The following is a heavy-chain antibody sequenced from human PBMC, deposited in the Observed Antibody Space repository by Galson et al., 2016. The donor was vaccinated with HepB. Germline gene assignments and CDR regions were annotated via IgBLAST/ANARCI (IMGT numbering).Heavy chain of an antibody. J-gene: IGHJ4*02. V-gene: IGHV3-64D*06. CDR1: GFTFGYYA. D-gene: IGHD2-15*01. Sequence: SLRLSCAASGFTFGYYAMHWVRQAPGKGLEYISGITSNGRNTYYADFVKGRFTISRDDSKNTLYLQMSSLTAEDTAVYYCVNVGLCFGGNCYPFDNWGQGTLVTVSS. CDR2: ITSNGRNT. CDR3: VNVGLCFGGNCYPFDN.